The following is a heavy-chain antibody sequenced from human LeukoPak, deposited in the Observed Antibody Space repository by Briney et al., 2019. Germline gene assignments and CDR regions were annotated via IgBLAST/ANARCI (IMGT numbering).Heavy chain of an antibody. J-gene: IGHJ4*02. CDR3: TRDHPYYYDNSGYPLDY. CDR1: GFTFGDYA. V-gene: IGHV3-49*04. CDR2: IRSKAYGGTT. Sequence: GGSPRLSCAASGFTFGDYAVSWVRQAPGKGLEWIGFIRSKAYGGTTQYAASVKGRFTLSRDDSKSITYLQMNSLKTEDTAVYYCTRDHPYYYDNSGYPLDYWGQGALVTVSS. D-gene: IGHD3-22*01.